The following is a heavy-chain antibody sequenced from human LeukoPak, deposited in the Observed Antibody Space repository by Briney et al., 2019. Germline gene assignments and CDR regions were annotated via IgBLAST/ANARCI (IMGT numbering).Heavy chain of an antibody. CDR1: GASFSSGDQY. V-gene: IGHV4-31*03. J-gene: IGHJ4*02. Sequence: PSETLSLTCTVSGASFSSGDQYWNWIRQSPGKGLEWIGSIHPSGRLYNNPSLESRVTISIDTSKNQFSLNLNSVTAADTAVYYCARSGDIAAAGLDYWGQGTLVTVSS. D-gene: IGHD6-13*01. CDR2: IHPSGRL. CDR3: ARSGDIAAAGLDY.